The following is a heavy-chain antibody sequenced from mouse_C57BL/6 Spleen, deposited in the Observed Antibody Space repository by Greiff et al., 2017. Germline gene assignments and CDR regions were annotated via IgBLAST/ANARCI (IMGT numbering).Heavy chain of an antibody. CDR1: GFTFSSYA. J-gene: IGHJ4*01. V-gene: IGHV5-4*01. CDR2: ISDGGSYT. CDR3: ARSAVAMDY. Sequence: EVQGVESGGGLVKPGGSLKLSCAASGFTFSSYAMSWVRQTPEKRLEWVATISDGGSYTYYPDNVKGRFTISRDNAKNNLYLQMSHLKSEDTAMYYCARSAVAMDYWGQGTLVTVSS.